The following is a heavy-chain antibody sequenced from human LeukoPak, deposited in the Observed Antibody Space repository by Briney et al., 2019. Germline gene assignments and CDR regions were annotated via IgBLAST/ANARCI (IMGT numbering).Heavy chain of an antibody. V-gene: IGHV3-30*19. Sequence: GGSLRLSCAASGFTFSSYGMHWVRQAPGKGLEWVAVISYDGSNKYYADSVKGRFTISRDNSKNTLYLQMNSLRAEDTAVYYCARDHSGWPQYYFDYWGQGTLVTVSS. CDR2: ISYDGSNK. J-gene: IGHJ4*02. CDR3: ARDHSGWPQYYFDY. D-gene: IGHD6-19*01. CDR1: GFTFSSYG.